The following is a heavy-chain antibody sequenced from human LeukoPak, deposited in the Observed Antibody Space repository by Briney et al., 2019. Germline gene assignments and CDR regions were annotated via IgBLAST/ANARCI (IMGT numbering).Heavy chain of an antibody. V-gene: IGHV4-59*08. CDR2: IYYSGST. D-gene: IGHD3-10*01. CDR3: ATKPFVGNWFDP. J-gene: IGHJ5*02. CDR1: GGSISSYY. Sequence: SETLSLTCTVSGGSISSYYWSWIRQPPGKGLEWIGYIYYSGSTNYNPSLKSRVTISVDTSKNQFSLKLSSVTAADTAVYYCATKPFVGNWFDPWGQGTLVTVSS.